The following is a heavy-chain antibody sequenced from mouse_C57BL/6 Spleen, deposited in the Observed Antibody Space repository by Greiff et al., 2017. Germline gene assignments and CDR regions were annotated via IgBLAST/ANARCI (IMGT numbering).Heavy chain of an antibody. V-gene: IGHV5-4*01. CDR2: ISDGGSYT. CDR3: AREDYGSSYFDD. J-gene: IGHJ2*01. D-gene: IGHD1-1*01. CDR1: GFTFSSYA. Sequence: EVMLVESGGGLVKPGGSLKLSCAASGFTFSSYAMSWVRQTPEKRLEWVATISDGGSYTYYPDNVKGRFTISRDNAKNNLYLQMSHLKSEDTARYYCAREDYGSSYFDDWGQGTTLTVSS.